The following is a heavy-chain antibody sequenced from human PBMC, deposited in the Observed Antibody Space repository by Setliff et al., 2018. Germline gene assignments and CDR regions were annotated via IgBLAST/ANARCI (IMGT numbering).Heavy chain of an antibody. CDR1: GFPFSTFA. CDR3: ATWTGKYHDY. J-gene: IGHJ4*02. CDR2: ISKDGDRT. Sequence: GGSLRLSCAASGFPFSTFAMHWVRQPPGKRLEYVSAISKDGDRTYYADSVKGRFTISRDKSKNTLYLQMGSLRPEDMAVYYCATWTGKYHDYWGQGTLVTVSS. V-gene: IGHV3-64*02. D-gene: IGHD2-2*01.